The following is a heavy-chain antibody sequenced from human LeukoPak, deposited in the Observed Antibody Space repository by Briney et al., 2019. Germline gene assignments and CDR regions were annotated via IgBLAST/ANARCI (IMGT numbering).Heavy chain of an antibody. J-gene: IGHJ4*02. Sequence: QPGGSLRLSCAASGFNFSSYGMHWVRQAPGKGLEWVALVWYDGTTKHYADSVRGRFTISRDNSKNTLHLQMNGLRAEDTAIYYCAKVPYSGSYHDYFFDSWGQGTLVTVSS. CDR2: VWYDGTTK. V-gene: IGHV3-33*06. CDR3: AKVPYSGSYHDYFFDS. CDR1: GFNFSSYG. D-gene: IGHD1-26*01.